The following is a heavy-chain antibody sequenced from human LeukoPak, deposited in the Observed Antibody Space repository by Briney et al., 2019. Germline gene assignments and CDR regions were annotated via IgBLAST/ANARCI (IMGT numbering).Heavy chain of an antibody. CDR3: AKVGYYGSGSYFFPSDY. V-gene: IGHV3-23*01. J-gene: IGHJ4*02. CDR1: GFTFSSYA. CDR2: ISGSGGST. D-gene: IGHD3-10*01. Sequence: GGSLRLSCAASGFTFSSYAMSWVRQAPGKGLEWVSAISGSGGSTYYADSVKGRFTISRDSSKSTLYLQMNSLRAEDTAIYYCAKVGYYGSGSYFFPSDYWGQGTLVTVSS.